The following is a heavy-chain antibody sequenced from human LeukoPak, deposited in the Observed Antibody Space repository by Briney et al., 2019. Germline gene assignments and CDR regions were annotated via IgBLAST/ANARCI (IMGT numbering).Heavy chain of an antibody. V-gene: IGHV1-69*13. J-gene: IGHJ6*02. D-gene: IGHD6-19*01. CDR3: ARVAVAGQYYYYGMDV. Sequence: SVKVSCKASGYTFTSYGISWVRQAPGQGLEWMGGIIPIFGTANYAQKFQGRVTITADESTSTAYMELSSLRSEDTAVYYCARVAVAGQYYYYGMDVWGQGTTVTVSS. CDR2: IIPIFGTA. CDR1: GYTFTSYG.